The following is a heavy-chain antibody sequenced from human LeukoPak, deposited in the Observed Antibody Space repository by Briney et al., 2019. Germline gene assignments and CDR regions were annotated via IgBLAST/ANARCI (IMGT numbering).Heavy chain of an antibody. J-gene: IGHJ3*02. CDR2: INHSGST. Sequence: PSETPSLTCAVYGGSFSGYYWSWIRQPPGKGLEWIGEINHSGSTNYNPSLKSRVTISVDTSKNQFSLKLSSVTAADTAVYYCARVIVGAFDIWGQGTMVTVSS. CDR3: ARVIVGAFDI. V-gene: IGHV4-34*01. D-gene: IGHD1-26*01. CDR1: GGSFSGYY.